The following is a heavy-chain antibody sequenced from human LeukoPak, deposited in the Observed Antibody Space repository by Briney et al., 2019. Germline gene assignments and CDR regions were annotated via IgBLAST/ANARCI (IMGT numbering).Heavy chain of an antibody. CDR1: GFTFTRYA. Sequence: GGSLRLSCAASGFTFTRYAMHWVRQAPGKGLEWVALISYDGSSKYYADSVKGRFTISRDNSKNTLYVQMNSLRPEGTAVYYCARDALGSVDAFDIWGQGTMVTVSS. CDR3: ARDALGSVDAFDI. CDR2: ISYDGSSK. V-gene: IGHV3-30*04. D-gene: IGHD3-10*01. J-gene: IGHJ3*02.